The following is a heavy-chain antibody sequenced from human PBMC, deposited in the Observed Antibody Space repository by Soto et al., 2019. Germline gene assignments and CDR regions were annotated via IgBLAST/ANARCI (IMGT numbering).Heavy chain of an antibody. J-gene: IGHJ2*01. CDR1: GFTFSTYW. Sequence: EVQLVESGGGLVQPGGSLRLSCAASGFTFSTYWMAWVRQAPGKGLEWVANIKEDGSEKYYVDSVKGRFTISRDNAKNSLYLQMNSLRVEATAMYYCARNYFDLWGRGTLVTVSS. V-gene: IGHV3-7*01. CDR3: ARNYFDL. CDR2: IKEDGSEK.